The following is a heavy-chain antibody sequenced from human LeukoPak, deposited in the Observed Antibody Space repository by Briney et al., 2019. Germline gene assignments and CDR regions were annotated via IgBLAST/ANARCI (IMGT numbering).Heavy chain of an antibody. CDR3: ARQTNSCHDY. CDR2: IRNNYAT. D-gene: IGHD2-2*01. J-gene: IGHJ4*02. V-gene: IGHV3-73*01. Sequence: GGSLRLSCAASGFTFSESHMHWVRQASGKGLEWVGHIRNNYATAYAASVKGRFTISRDDSKNTAYLQMNSLKTEDTAVYYCARQTNSCHDYWGQGTPVTVSS. CDR1: GFTFSESH.